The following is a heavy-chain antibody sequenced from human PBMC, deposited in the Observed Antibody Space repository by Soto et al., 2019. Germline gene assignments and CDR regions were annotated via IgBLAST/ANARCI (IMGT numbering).Heavy chain of an antibody. CDR1: GGSITRGGYY. CDR2: IYNSGTT. Sequence: QVQLQESGPGLVKPSETLSLTCTVSGGSITRGGYYWSWIRQHPGKGLEWIGYIYNSGTTYYNPSLKSRVTTSVDTSKNQFSLKLTAVTAADTAVYYCARAPAPWGQGTLVTVSS. V-gene: IGHV4-31*03. CDR3: ARAPAP. J-gene: IGHJ5*02.